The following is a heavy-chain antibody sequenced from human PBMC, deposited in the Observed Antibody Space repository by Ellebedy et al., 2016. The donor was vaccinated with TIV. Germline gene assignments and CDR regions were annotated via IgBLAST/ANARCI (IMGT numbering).Heavy chain of an antibody. CDR1: GFSFRSYW. CDR3: ARRGSYGDYAVQVNSWFDR. Sequence: PGGSLRLSCAASGFSFRSYWMSWVRQAPGKGLEWVANIYQDGSEQFYVDSVKGRFTISRDNANKSMLLQMNSLRADDTAVYYCARRGSYGDYAVQVNSWFDRWGQGTLVTVSS. V-gene: IGHV3-7*01. D-gene: IGHD4-17*01. J-gene: IGHJ5*02. CDR2: IYQDGSEQ.